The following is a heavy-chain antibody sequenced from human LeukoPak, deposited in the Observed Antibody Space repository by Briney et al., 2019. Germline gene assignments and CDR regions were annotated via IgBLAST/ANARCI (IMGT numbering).Heavy chain of an antibody. V-gene: IGHV1-46*03. CDR1: GYTFTSYY. D-gene: IGHD6-19*01. CDR3: AREREAWLVRGWFDP. Sequence: ASVKVSCKASGYTFTSYYMHWVRQAPGQGLEWMGIINPSGGSTSHAQKFQGRVTMTRDTSTSTVYMELSSLRSEDTAVYYCAREREAWLVRGWFDPWGQGTLVTVSS. J-gene: IGHJ5*02. CDR2: INPSGGST.